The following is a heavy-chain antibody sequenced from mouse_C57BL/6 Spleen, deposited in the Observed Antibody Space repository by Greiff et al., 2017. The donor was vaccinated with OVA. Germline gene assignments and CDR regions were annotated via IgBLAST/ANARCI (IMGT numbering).Heavy chain of an antibody. J-gene: IGHJ2*01. Sequence: VKLQQSGAELVRPGTSVKVSCKASGYAFTNYLIEWVKQRPGQGLEWIGVINPGSGGTNYNEKFKGKATLTADKSSSTAYMQLSSLTSEDSAVYVDARGGYGTGYFDYWGQGTTLTVSS. CDR3: ARGGYGTGYFDY. V-gene: IGHV1-54*01. D-gene: IGHD2-14*01. CDR1: GYAFTNYL. CDR2: INPGSGGT.